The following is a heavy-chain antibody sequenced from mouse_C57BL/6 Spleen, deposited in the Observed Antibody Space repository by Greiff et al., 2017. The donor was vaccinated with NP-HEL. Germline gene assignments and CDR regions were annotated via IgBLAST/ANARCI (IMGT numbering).Heavy chain of an antibody. CDR3: ARQLVSNYFDY. CDR2: IYPGDGDT. V-gene: IGHV1-80*01. CDR1: GYAFSSYW. Sequence: VKLVESGAELVKPGASVKISCKASGYAFSSYWMNWVKQRPGKGLEWIGQIYPGDGDTNYNGKFKGKATLTADKSSSTAYMQLSSLTSEDSAVYFCARQLVSNYFDYWGQGTTLTVSS. D-gene: IGHD2-2*01. J-gene: IGHJ2*01.